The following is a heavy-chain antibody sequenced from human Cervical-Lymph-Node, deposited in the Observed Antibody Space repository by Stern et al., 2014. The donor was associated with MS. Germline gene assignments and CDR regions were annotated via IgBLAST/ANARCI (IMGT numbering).Heavy chain of an antibody. J-gene: IGHJ4*02. D-gene: IGHD3-16*01. CDR2: IFHTGDT. CDR3: ARGGGTDSPTYDY. V-gene: IGHV4-4*02. Sequence: VQLLESGPGLVKPSGTLSLNCTVSGASLSGVNWWTWVRQPPGKGLEWIGEIFHTGDTNYNPSLRSRVVMLGDSSKSQFSLQLTSGTAADTAVYYCARGGGTDSPTYDYWGQGTLVTVS. CDR1: GASLSGVNW.